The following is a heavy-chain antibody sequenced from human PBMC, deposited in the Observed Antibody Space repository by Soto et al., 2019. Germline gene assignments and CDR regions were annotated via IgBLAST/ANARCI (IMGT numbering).Heavy chain of an antibody. CDR2: IRSKPNNYAT. V-gene: IGHV3-73*01. J-gene: IGHJ6*03. CDR3: SRQASDFWSGKPQYYMDV. CDR1: GFTFSGSA. D-gene: IGHD3-3*01. Sequence: VQLVESGGGLVQPGGSPKLSCAASGFTFSGSAMHWVRQASGKGLEWVGRIRSKPNNYATAYGASVKGRFTISRDDSKNTAYLQMNSLNTEDTAVYYCSRQASDFWSGKPQYYMDVWGKGTTVTVSS.